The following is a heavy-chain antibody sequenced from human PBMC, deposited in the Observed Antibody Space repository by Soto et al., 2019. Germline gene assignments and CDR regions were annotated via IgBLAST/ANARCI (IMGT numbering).Heavy chain of an antibody. CDR2: MNPNSGNT. V-gene: IGHV1-8*01. CDR3: ARVDFYGSGSYLGPYYYFDY. J-gene: IGHJ4*02. D-gene: IGHD3-10*01. CDR1: GYTFASYD. Sequence: ASVKVFCKASGYTFASYDINWVRQATGQGLEWMGWMNPNSGNTGYAQKFQGRVTMTRNTSISTAYMELSSLRSEDTAVYYCARVDFYGSGSYLGPYYYFDYWGQGTLVTVSS.